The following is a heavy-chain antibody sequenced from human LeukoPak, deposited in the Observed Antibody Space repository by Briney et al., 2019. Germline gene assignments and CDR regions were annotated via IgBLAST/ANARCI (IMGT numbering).Heavy chain of an antibody. Sequence: ASVKVSCKASGYTFTGYYMHSVRQAPGQGREWMGWINPNSGGANYAQMFQGRVTMTRDTSITTAYMQLSRLTSDDTAVYYCARTSSYDSSGYDAFDIWGQGTMVTVSS. V-gene: IGHV1-2*02. J-gene: IGHJ3*02. D-gene: IGHD3-22*01. CDR1: GYTFTGYY. CDR2: INPNSGGA. CDR3: ARTSSYDSSGYDAFDI.